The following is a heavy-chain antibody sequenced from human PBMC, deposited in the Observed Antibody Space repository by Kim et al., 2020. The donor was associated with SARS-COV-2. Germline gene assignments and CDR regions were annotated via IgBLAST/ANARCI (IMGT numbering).Heavy chain of an antibody. D-gene: IGHD3-16*02. CDR3: ASALGH. V-gene: IGHV4-4*07. CDR2: YNRGRT. Sequence: YNRGRTNYNPSLQSRVTMSVDMSKNQFSRKLSSVTAADTAVYYCASALGHWGQGTLVTVSS. J-gene: IGHJ4*02.